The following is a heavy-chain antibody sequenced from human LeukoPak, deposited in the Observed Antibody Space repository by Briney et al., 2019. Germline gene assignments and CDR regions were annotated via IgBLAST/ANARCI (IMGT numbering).Heavy chain of an antibody. Sequence: AASVKVSCKASGYTFTGYYMHWVRQAPGQGLEWMGRINPNSGGTNYAQKFQGRVTMTRDTSISTAYMELSRLRSDDTAVYYCARDPYGSGSCTDGDYWGQGTLVTVSS. CDR1: GYTFTGYY. D-gene: IGHD3-10*01. CDR3: ARDPYGSGSCTDGDY. V-gene: IGHV1-2*06. CDR2: INPNSGGT. J-gene: IGHJ4*02.